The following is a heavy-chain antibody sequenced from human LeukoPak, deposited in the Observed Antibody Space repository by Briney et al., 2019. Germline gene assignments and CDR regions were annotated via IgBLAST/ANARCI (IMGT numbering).Heavy chain of an antibody. CDR3: ASLAYYYDSSGYSGWFDP. CDR2: IYYSGST. J-gene: IGHJ5*02. CDR1: GGSISSHY. D-gene: IGHD3-22*01. V-gene: IGHV4-59*11. Sequence: PSETLSLTCTVSGGSISSHYWSWIRQPPGKGLEWIGYIYYSGSTNYNPSLKSRVTISVDTPKNQFSLKLSSVTAADTAVYYCASLAYYYDSSGYSGWFDPWGQGTLVTVSS.